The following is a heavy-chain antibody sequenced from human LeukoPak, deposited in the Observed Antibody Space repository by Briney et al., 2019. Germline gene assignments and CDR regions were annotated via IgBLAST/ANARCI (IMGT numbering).Heavy chain of an antibody. CDR1: GDSVSSGGYY. D-gene: IGHD6-19*01. CDR3: ARDLPGAVAGIGRRIHHWFDP. Sequence: PSETLSLTCTVSGDSVSSGGYYWSWIRQPPGKGLEWIGYIYYSGSTNYNPSLKSRVTISVDTSKNQFSLKLNSVTAADTAVYYCARDLPGAVAGIGRRIHHWFDPWGQGTLVTVSS. CDR2: IYYSGST. V-gene: IGHV4-61*08. J-gene: IGHJ5*02.